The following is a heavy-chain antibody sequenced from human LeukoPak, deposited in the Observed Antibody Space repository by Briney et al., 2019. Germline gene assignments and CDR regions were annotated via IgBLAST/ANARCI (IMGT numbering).Heavy chain of an antibody. CDR3: ARDRGGYSSGSSSVDI. CDR2: IKQDGSEK. D-gene: IGHD6-19*01. V-gene: IGHV3-7*01. CDR1: GFTFSSRW. J-gene: IGHJ3*02. Sequence: PGGSLRLSCAASGFTFSSRWMSWVRQAPGKGLEWVANIKQDGSEKYYLDSVRGRFTISRDNAKNSLYLQMNSLRAEDTAVYYCARDRGGYSSGSSSVDIWGQGTMVTVSS.